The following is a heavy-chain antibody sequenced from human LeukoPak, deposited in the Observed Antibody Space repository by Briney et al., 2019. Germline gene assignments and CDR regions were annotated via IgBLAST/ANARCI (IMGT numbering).Heavy chain of an antibody. CDR2: ISSNGGST. J-gene: IGHJ6*02. Sequence: PGGSLRLSCAASGFTFSSYAMHWVRQAPGKGLEYVSAISSNGGSTYYANSVKGRFTISRDNSKNTLYLQMGSLRPEDMAVYYCARDLGIVVVPAATDVWGQGTTVTVSS. D-gene: IGHD2-2*03. CDR3: ARDLGIVVVPAATDV. V-gene: IGHV3-64*01. CDR1: GFTFSSYA.